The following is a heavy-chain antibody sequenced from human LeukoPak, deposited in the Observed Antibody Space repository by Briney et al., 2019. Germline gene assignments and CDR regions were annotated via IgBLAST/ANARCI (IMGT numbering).Heavy chain of an antibody. CDR1: GFSLSRYW. V-gene: IGHV3-7*01. D-gene: IGHD2-8*01. Sequence: GGSLRLSCAASGFSLSRYWMTWVRQAPRKGREGVANIKRVGSDKHQVDAVEGRCTISRGNAQDPLYLQMNSLRAEDTALYYCARDLSPYCSNGICFDAFDIWGQGTMVTVSS. CDR3: ARDLSPYCSNGICFDAFDI. J-gene: IGHJ3*02. CDR2: IKRVGSDK.